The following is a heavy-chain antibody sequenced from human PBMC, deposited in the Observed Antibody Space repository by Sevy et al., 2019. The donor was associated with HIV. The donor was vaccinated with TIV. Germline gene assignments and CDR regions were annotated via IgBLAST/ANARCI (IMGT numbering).Heavy chain of an antibody. J-gene: IGHJ4*02. D-gene: IGHD3-22*01. V-gene: IGHV1-24*01. CDR2: FEPEDGET. CDR1: GYTLTQLS. Sequence: ASVKVSCKVSGYTLTQLSMHWVRQAPGKGLEWMGGFEPEDGETLHSQNFQGRVTLTEDTSTDTAYMELSSLRSEDTAVYYCASSRDYYDNSGPNFDYWGQGTLVIVSS. CDR3: ASSRDYYDNSGPNFDY.